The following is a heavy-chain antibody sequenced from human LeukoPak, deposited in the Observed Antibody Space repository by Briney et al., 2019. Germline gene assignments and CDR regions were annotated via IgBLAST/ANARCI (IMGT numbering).Heavy chain of an antibody. J-gene: IGHJ4*02. CDR1: GGSISSYY. D-gene: IGHD3-10*01. Sequence: SETLSLTCTVSGGSISSYYWSWIRQPPGKGLEWIGCIYYSGSTNYNPSLKSRVTISVDTSKNQFSLKLSSVTAADTAMYYCARVYPLWDYFDYWGQGTLVTVSS. CDR3: ARVYPLWDYFDY. CDR2: IYYSGST. V-gene: IGHV4-59*01.